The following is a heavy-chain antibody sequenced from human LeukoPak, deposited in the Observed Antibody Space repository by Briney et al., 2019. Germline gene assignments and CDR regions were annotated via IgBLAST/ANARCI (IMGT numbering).Heavy chain of an antibody. J-gene: IGHJ4*02. CDR2: ISGSGGSA. D-gene: IGHD2/OR15-2a*01. CDR3: AKGLFYDYALAFDH. Sequence: GGSLRLSCAASGFTFSSYAMNWVRQAPGKGLEWVSGISGSGGSAYYVDSVKGRFTISRDNSKNTLDLQMNSLRAEDTAVYYCAKGLFYDYALAFDHWGQGTLVTVSS. CDR1: GFTFSSYA. V-gene: IGHV3-23*01.